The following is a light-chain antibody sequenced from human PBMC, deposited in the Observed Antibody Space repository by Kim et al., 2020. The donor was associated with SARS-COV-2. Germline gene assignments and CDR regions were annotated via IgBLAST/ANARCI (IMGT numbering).Light chain of an antibody. CDR1: QNIFTW. CDR2: EAS. CDR3: QQYNLYPWT. V-gene: IGKV1-5*03. J-gene: IGKJ1*01. Sequence: DIQMTQSPSTLSASVGDRVTITCRASQNIFTWLAWYQQKPGKAPKLLMFEASTLETGVPSRFSGDVSGTEFTLTISSLQPDDFATYFCQQYNLYPWTFGQGTKVDIK.